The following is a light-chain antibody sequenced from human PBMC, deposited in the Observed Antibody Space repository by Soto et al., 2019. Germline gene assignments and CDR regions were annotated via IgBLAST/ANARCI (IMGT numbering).Light chain of an antibody. CDR1: QSISNY. J-gene: IGKJ1*01. Sequence: DSQMTQSPSSLSASVGDRVTITCRASQSISNYLNWYEQKPGKAPKILMFAAASLQSGVPPRFSGGGSGTDLTLTSSSLQPEDVPTYYCQRSYSTPRRFGHGTKVAIK. CDR3: QRSYSTPRR. CDR2: AAA. V-gene: IGKV1-39*01.